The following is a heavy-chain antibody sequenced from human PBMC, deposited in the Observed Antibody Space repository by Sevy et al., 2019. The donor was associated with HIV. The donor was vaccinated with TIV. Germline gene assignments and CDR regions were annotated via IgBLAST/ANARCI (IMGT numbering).Heavy chain of an antibody. D-gene: IGHD5-12*01. V-gene: IGHV3-21*04. CDR3: AREGGYTDQGMDV. J-gene: IGHJ6*02. CDR2: IDSSSSNR. CDR1: GFTFSSYS. Sequence: GGSLRLSCAASGFTFSSYSMNWVRQAPGKGLEWLSSIDSSSSNRYYAESVKGRFTVSRDKAKKSLYVQMNSLRGEDTAVYYCAREGGYTDQGMDVWGQGTTVTVSS.